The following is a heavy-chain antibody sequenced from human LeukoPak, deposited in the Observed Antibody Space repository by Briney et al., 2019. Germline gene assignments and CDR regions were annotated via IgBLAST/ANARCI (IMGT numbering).Heavy chain of an antibody. CDR3: ARCGVLSQLPPYYFDY. Sequence: SETLSLTCGVYGGSFSGYYWSWIRQPPEKGLEWIGEINHSGSTKYNPSLKSRVTISVDMSKNQFSLKLISVTAADTAVYYCARCGVLSQLPPYYFDYWGQGTLVTVSS. CDR1: GGSFSGYY. J-gene: IGHJ4*02. CDR2: INHSGST. V-gene: IGHV4-34*01. D-gene: IGHD2-2*01.